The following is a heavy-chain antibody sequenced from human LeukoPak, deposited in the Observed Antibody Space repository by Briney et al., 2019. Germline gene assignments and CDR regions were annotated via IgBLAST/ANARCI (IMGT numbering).Heavy chain of an antibody. V-gene: IGHV3-11*04. CDR1: GFTFSDYY. CDR3: ARGSRSSWNRYYFDY. CDR2: IRGSYII. D-gene: IGHD6-13*01. J-gene: IGHJ4*02. Sequence: GGSLRLSCAASGFTFSDYYMSWIRQAPGKGLEWVAYIRGSYIIYYADSVKGRFTISRYNAKNSLYLQMNSLRAEDTAVYYCARGSRSSWNRYYFDYWGQGTLVTVSS.